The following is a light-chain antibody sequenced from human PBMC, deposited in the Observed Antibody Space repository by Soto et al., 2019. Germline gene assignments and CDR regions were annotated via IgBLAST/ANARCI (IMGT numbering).Light chain of an antibody. Sequence: EVLLTQSPVTLSLSPGERATLSCRARQSFRGLLAWYQQKPGQAPRLLIYGASTRATGIPARFSGSGSGTEFTLTISSLQSEDFAVYYGQQYKNWPTITFGQGTRLEIK. CDR3: QQYKNWPTIT. CDR2: GAS. V-gene: IGKV3-15*01. CDR1: QSFRGL. J-gene: IGKJ5*01.